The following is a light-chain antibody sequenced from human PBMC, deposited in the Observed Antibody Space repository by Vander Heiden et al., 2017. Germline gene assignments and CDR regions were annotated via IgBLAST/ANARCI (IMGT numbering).Light chain of an antibody. V-gene: IGKV3-11*01. J-gene: IGKJ4*01. CDR1: QSVSSY. Sequence: EIALPQSPATLSSSPGESATLSCRASQSVSSYLAWYQQKPGQAPRLLIYDASNRATGIPARFSGSGSGTDFTLTISSLEPEDFAVYYCQQRSNWLTFGGGTKVEIK. CDR2: DAS. CDR3: QQRSNWLT.